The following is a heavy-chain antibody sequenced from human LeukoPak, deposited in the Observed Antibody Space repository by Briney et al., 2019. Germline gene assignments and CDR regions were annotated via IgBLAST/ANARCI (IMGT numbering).Heavy chain of an antibody. Sequence: GSPRLSCAASGFTFSSYSMNWVRQAPGKGLEWVALISHDGNNKYYPDSVRGRFTVSRDNSKNTLYLQMNSLRAEDTAVYYCGGTYDILSEFYFAYWGQGTLVTVSS. D-gene: IGHD3-9*01. CDR2: ISHDGNNK. CDR3: GGTYDILSEFYFAY. CDR1: GFTFSSYS. V-gene: IGHV3-30*03. J-gene: IGHJ4*02.